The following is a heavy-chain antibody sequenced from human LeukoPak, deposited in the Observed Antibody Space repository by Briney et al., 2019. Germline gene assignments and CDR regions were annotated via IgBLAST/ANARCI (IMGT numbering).Heavy chain of an antibody. CDR3: ARAAGTLFDY. D-gene: IGHD6-13*01. V-gene: IGHV4-34*01. CDR1: GGSISSYY. CDR2: INHSGST. J-gene: IGHJ4*02. Sequence: PSETLSLTCTVSGGSISSYYWSWIRQPPGKGLEWIGEINHSGSTNYNPSLKSRVTISVDTSKNQFSLKLSSVTAADTAVYYCARAAGTLFDYWGQGTLVTVSS.